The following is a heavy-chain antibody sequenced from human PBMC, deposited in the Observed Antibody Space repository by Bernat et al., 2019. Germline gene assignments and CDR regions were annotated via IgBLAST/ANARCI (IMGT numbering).Heavy chain of an antibody. D-gene: IGHD3-3*01. Sequence: EVQLVESGGGLVQPGGSLRLSCAASGFTFSSYSMNWVRQAPGKGLEWVSYISSSGYTVYYADSVEGRFTISRDNAKNSLYLQMNSLRAEDTAVYYCARVDRSGYDFWSGYSEYFQHWGQGTLVTVSS. CDR3: ARVDRSGYDFWSGYSEYFQH. V-gene: IGHV3-48*04. J-gene: IGHJ1*01. CDR1: GFTFSSYS. CDR2: ISSSGYTV.